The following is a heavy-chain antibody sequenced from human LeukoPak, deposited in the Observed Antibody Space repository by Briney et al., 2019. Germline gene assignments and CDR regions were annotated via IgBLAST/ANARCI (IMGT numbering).Heavy chain of an antibody. CDR3: ATFCSGGDCYSFAP. V-gene: IGHV3-23*01. J-gene: IGHJ5*02. CDR2: IIGSGGNT. CDR1: GFTFNNYA. D-gene: IGHD2-15*01. Sequence: GGSLRLSCAASGFTFNNYAMTWVRQAPGKGLEWVSTIIGSGGNTDYADSVKGRFTISRDNSKDTLFLQMDSLRVEDTAVYYCATFCSGGDCYSFAPWGQGTLVTVSS.